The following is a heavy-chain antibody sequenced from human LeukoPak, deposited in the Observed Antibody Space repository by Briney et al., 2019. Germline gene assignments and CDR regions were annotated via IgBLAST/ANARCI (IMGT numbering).Heavy chain of an antibody. CDR2: IYSGGST. Sequence: GGSLRLSCAASGFTVSSNYMSWVRQAPGKGLEWVSVIYSGGSTYYADSVKGRFTISRDNSKNTLYLQMNSLRAEDTAVYYCARTYYYGSSGYYLYYFDYWGQGTLVTVSS. D-gene: IGHD3-22*01. CDR3: ARTYYYGSSGYYLYYFDY. J-gene: IGHJ4*02. V-gene: IGHV3-53*01. CDR1: GFTVSSNY.